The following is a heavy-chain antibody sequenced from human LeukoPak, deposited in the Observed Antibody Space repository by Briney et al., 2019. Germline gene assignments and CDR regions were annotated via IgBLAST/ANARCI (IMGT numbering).Heavy chain of an antibody. CDR1: GYTFNVYY. J-gene: IGHJ4*02. D-gene: IGHD4-23*01. Sequence: ASVNVSYKASGYTFNVYYMHWVRQAPGQGLEWMGWINGNTGVTHYAQKFQGRVTMTRDTSITTAYMELSSLRSDDTAVYYCARVNGGNSYDFDYWGQGTLVTVSS. CDR3: ARVNGGNSYDFDY. CDR2: INGNTGVT. V-gene: IGHV1-2*02.